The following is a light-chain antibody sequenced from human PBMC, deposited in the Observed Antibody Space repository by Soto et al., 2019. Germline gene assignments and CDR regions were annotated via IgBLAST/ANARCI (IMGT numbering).Light chain of an antibody. J-gene: IGKJ4*01. CDR1: QSVLYSSNHQNY. Sequence: DIVMTQSPDSLAVSLGERATINCKPSQSVLYSSNHQNYLAWYQQKPGQPPQLLIYWASTQESRVPDRFSGSGSGTDFTLTISSLQAEDVAVYYCQQYDTTPLTFGGGTKVEIK. CDR2: WAS. V-gene: IGKV4-1*01. CDR3: QQYDTTPLT.